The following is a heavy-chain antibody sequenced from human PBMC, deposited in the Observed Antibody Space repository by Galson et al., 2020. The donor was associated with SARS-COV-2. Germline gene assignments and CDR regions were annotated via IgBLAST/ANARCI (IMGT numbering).Heavy chain of an antibody. J-gene: IGHJ4*02. V-gene: IGHV1-8*01. CDR1: GYSFSSSD. CDR2: MNPNSGNT. Sequence: ASVKVSCKASGYSFSSSDINWVRQATGQGFEWMGWMNPNSGNTGYAEKFQGRVTMTRDTSTSTAYMELSSLRSEDTAVYYCARRIGRGYTLDYWGQGTLLTVSS. CDR3: ARRIGRGYTLDY. D-gene: IGHD5-18*01.